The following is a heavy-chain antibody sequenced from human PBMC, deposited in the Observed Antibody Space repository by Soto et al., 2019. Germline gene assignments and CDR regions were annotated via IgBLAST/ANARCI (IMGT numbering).Heavy chain of an antibody. CDR3: ARYGPLYYYYGMDV. D-gene: IGHD4-17*01. CDR1: GFTVSSNY. CDR2: IYSGGST. J-gene: IGHJ6*02. Sequence: EVQLVETGGGLIQPGGSLRLSCAASGFTVSSNYMSWVRQAPGKGLEWVSVIYSGGSTYYADSVKGRFTISRDNSKNTLCLQMNSLRAEDTAVYYCARYGPLYYYYGMDVWGQGTTVTVSS. V-gene: IGHV3-53*02.